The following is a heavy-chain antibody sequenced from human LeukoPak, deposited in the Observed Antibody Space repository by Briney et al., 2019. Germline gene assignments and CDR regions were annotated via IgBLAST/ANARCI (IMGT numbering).Heavy chain of an antibody. CDR2: IWYDGSNK. CDR1: GFTFSSCG. J-gene: IGHJ4*02. CDR3: ARDQHYYDSSGPAPDYYFDY. D-gene: IGHD3-22*01. Sequence: PGGSLRLSCAASGFTFSSCGMHWVRQAPGKGLEWVAFIWYDGSNKYYADSVKGRFTISRDNSKNTLYLQMNSLRAEDTAVYYCARDQHYYDSSGPAPDYYFDYWGQGTLVTVSS. V-gene: IGHV3-33*01.